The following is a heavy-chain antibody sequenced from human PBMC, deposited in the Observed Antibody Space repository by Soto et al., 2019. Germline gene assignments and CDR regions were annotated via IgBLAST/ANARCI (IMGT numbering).Heavy chain of an antibody. D-gene: IGHD6-19*01. CDR2: IYYSGST. CDR1: GGSISSYY. Sequence: SETLSLTCTVSGGSISSYYWSWIRQPPGKGLEWIGYIYYSGSTNYNPSLKSRVTISVDTSKNQFSLKLSSVTAADTAVYYCARHIAVAGDFDYWGQGTLVTVSS. CDR3: ARHIAVAGDFDY. V-gene: IGHV4-59*08. J-gene: IGHJ4*02.